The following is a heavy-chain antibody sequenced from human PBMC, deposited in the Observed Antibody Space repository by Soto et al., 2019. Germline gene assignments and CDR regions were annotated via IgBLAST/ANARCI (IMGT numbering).Heavy chain of an antibody. CDR1: GGTFSSYA. CDR3: ARGDGYATHYGMDV. Sequence: ASVKVSCKASGGTFSSYAISWVRQAPGQGLEWMGGIIPIFGTANYAQKFQGRVTITADESTSTAYMELSSLRSEDTAVYYCARGDGYATHYGMDVWGQGTTVTVSS. CDR2: IIPIFGTA. D-gene: IGHD2-8*01. J-gene: IGHJ6*02. V-gene: IGHV1-69*13.